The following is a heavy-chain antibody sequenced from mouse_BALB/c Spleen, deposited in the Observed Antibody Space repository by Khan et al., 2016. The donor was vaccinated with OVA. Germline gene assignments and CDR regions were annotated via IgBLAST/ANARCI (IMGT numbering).Heavy chain of an antibody. CDR2: INYGGYN. Sequence: VQLKQSGPGLVKPSQSLSLTCSVTGYSITSGYYWNWIRQFPGNTLEWMGYINYGGYNNYKPSLKNRISFTSDTSKNQFFLRLNSVTAEDSATYDCARGGRWFDYWGQGTLVTVSA. CDR1: GYSITSGYY. V-gene: IGHV3-6*01. CDR3: ARGGRWFDY. J-gene: IGHJ3*01.